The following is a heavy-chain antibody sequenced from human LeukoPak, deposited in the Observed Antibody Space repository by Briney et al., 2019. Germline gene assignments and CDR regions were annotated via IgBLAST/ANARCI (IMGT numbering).Heavy chain of an antibody. D-gene: IGHD1-26*01. CDR3: AKDPEVGGSYTYYFDY. CDR2: ISYDGSNK. J-gene: IGHJ4*02. CDR1: GFTFSSYG. V-gene: IGHV3-30*18. Sequence: GGSLRLSCAASGFTFSSYGMHWVRQAPGKGLEWVAVISYDGSNKYYADSVKGRFTISRDNSKNTLYLQMNSLRAEDTAVYYCAKDPEVGGSYTYYFDYWGQGTLVTVSS.